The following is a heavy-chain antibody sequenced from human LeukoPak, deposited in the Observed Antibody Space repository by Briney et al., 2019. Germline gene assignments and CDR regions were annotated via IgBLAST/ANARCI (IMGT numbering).Heavy chain of an antibody. CDR3: ARDLVH. CDR1: GFTFDDYA. D-gene: IGHD2-8*02. CDR2: ISGDGGST. J-gene: IGHJ4*02. V-gene: IGHV3-43*02. Sequence: GGSLRLSCAASGFTFDDYAMHWVRQAPGKGLEWVSLISGDGGSTYYADSVKGRFTISRDNSKNTVYLQMNSLRDEDTAVYYCARDLVHWGQGTLVTVSS.